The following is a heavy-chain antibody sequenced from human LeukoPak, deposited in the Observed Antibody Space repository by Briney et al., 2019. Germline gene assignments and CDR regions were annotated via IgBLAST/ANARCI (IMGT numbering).Heavy chain of an antibody. Sequence: SESLSLTCTVSGGSISSGSYYWSWIRQPAGKGLEWIGRIYYSGSTYYNPSLKSRVTISVDTSKNQFSLKLSSVTAADTAVYYCARGYCSSTSCYGSVHWFDPWGQGTLVTVSS. CDR1: GGSISSGSYY. CDR3: ARGYCSSTSCYGSVHWFDP. J-gene: IGHJ5*02. V-gene: IGHV4-39*07. D-gene: IGHD2-2*01. CDR2: IYYSGST.